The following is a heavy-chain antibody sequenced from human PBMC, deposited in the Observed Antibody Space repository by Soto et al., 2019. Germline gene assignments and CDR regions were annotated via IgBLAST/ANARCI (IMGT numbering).Heavy chain of an antibody. Sequence: GASVKVSCKASGGTFSSYAISWVRQAPGQGLEWMGGIIPIFGTANYAQKFQGRVTITADKSTSTAYMELSSLRSEDTAVYYCARDRWDCSSTSCYYYYHYVMAFWGQGSSVTVSS. CDR3: ARDRWDCSSTSCYYYYHYVMAF. CDR2: IIPIFGTA. D-gene: IGHD2-2*01. V-gene: IGHV1-69*06. CDR1: GGTFSSYA. J-gene: IGHJ6*02.